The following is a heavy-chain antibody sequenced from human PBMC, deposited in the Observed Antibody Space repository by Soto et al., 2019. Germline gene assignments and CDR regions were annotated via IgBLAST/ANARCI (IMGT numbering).Heavy chain of an antibody. CDR1: EYTFTGYY. CDR3: AKAPISLDGSGYYFASFDY. CDR2: INPNSGGT. V-gene: IGHV1-2*02. J-gene: IGHJ4*01. Sequence: GASVKVSCKASEYTFTGYYMHWVRQAPGEGLGWMGWINPNSGGTNYAQKFQGRVTMTRDTSISTAYMELNNLRAEDTAVYYCAKAPISLDGSGYYFASFDYWGHGTRVTVSS. D-gene: IGHD3-22*01.